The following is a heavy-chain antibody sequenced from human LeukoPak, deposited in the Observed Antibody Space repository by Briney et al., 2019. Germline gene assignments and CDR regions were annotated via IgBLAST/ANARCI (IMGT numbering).Heavy chain of an antibody. V-gene: IGHV4-61*09. D-gene: IGHD2-15*01. CDR3: ARLYCSGGSCYSPGDV. J-gene: IGHJ6*04. CDR2: IHTSGNT. Sequence: SETLSLTCTVSGGSISSGSYCWSWIRQPAGKGLEWIGHIHTSGNTNYNSSLKSRVTISVDTSKNQFSLKLSSVTAADTAVYYCARLYCSGGSCYSPGDVWGKGTTVTVSS. CDR1: GGSISSGSYC.